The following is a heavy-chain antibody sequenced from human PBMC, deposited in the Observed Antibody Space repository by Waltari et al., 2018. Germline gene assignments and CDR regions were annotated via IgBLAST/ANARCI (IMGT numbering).Heavy chain of an antibody. CDR1: GLSFTNNF. CDR2: INPSGGST. J-gene: IGHJ3*02. CDR3: ARDGDDHAFDI. D-gene: IGHD1-1*01. Sequence: QVQLVQSGAEVNMPGASVKVSCQASGLSFTNNFFHWVRKAPGQGLEWMGIINPSGGSTSYAQKFRGRVTMTRDTSTNTLYMELSSLKSKDTAVYYCARDGDDHAFDIWGQGTMVTVSS. V-gene: IGHV1-46*01.